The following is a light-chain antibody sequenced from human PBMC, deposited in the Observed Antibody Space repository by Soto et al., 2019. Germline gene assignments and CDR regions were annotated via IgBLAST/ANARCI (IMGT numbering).Light chain of an antibody. CDR1: SSNIGAGYD. J-gene: IGLJ2*01. Sequence: QSVLTQPPSVSGAPGQRVTISCTGSSSNIGAGYDVHWYQQLPGTAPKLLLYGNSNRPSGVPDRYSGSKSGTSASLAITGLQAQDEADDYCQAYESGLSGHVVFGGGTKLTVL. CDR3: QAYESGLSGHVV. V-gene: IGLV1-40*01. CDR2: GNS.